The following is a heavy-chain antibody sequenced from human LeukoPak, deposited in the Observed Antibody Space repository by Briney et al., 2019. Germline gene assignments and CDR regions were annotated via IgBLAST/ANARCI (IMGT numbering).Heavy chain of an antibody. CDR1: GGSFSGYY. CDR2: INHSGST. V-gene: IGHV4-34*01. J-gene: IGHJ4*02. Sequence: PSETLSPTCAVYGGSFSGYYWSWIRQPPGKGLEWIGEINHSGSTNYNPSLKSRVTISVDTSKNQFSLKLSSVTAADTAVYYCASFGIAVAGTGYWGQGTLVTVSS. CDR3: ASFGIAVAGTGY. D-gene: IGHD6-19*01.